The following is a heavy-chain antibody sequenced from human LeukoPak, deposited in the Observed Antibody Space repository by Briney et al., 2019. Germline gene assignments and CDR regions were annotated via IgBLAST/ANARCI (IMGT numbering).Heavy chain of an antibody. CDR1: GFTFSSYG. D-gene: IGHD6-13*01. J-gene: IGHJ4*02. V-gene: IGHV3-30*03. CDR2: ISYDGSNK. Sequence: PGGSLRLSCAASGFTFSSYGMHWVRQAPGKGLEWVAVISYDGSNKYYADSVKGRFTISRDNSKNTLYLQMNSLRAEDTAVYYCATRGAYGSSWVLNYWGQGTLVTVSS. CDR3: ATRGAYGSSWVLNY.